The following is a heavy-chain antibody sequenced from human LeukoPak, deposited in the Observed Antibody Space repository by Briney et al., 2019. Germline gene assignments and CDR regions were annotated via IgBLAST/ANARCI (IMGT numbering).Heavy chain of an antibody. Sequence: ASETLSLTCTVSGGSISSYYWSWIRQPPGKALEWMGYIYYSGNTNYNPSLKSRVTISVDTSKNQFSLKLSSVTAADTAVYYCARVLYVLPYYYYMGVWGKGTTVTISS. CDR2: IYYSGNT. J-gene: IGHJ6*03. CDR3: ARVLYVLPYYYYMGV. CDR1: GGSISSYY. V-gene: IGHV4-59*01. D-gene: IGHD5/OR15-5a*01.